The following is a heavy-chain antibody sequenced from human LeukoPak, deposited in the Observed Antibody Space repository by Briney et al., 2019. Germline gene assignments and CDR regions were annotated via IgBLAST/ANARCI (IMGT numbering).Heavy chain of an antibody. Sequence: ASVKVSCRASGYTFSNYVMNWVRQAPGQGPEWMGWINTKTGNPTYAQGFTGRFVFSLDTSVSTAYLQISSLKAEDTAVYYCARLRSSGYSNYYYYGMDVWGQGTTVTVSS. CDR1: GYTFSNYV. J-gene: IGHJ6*02. CDR2: INTKTGNP. D-gene: IGHD3-22*01. CDR3: ARLRSSGYSNYYYYGMDV. V-gene: IGHV7-4-1*02.